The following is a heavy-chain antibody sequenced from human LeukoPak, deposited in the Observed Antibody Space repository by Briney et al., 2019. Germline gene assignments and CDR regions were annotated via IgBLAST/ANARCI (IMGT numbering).Heavy chain of an antibody. CDR3: ARQATPAAIRGFYYYYMDI. CDR1: GGSISSSSYY. V-gene: IGHV4-39*01. CDR2: IYYSGST. D-gene: IGHD2-2*02. J-gene: IGHJ6*03. Sequence: PSETLSLTCTVSGGSISSSSYYWGWIRQPPGKGLEWIGSIYYSGSTYYNPSLKSRVTISVDTSKNQFSLKLSSVTAADTAVYYCARQATPAAIRGFYYYYMDIWGKGTTVTVSS.